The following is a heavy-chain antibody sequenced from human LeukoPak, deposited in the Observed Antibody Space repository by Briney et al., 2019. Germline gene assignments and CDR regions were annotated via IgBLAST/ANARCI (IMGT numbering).Heavy chain of an antibody. CDR3: GRADYGGNSKGSNQH. D-gene: IGHD4-23*01. CDR2: INPNSGVT. CDR1: GYIFTGYY. Sequence: ASVKVSCKASGYIFTGYYMHWVRQAPGQGLEWMGWINPNSGVTNYAQRFQGRVTMTRDTSISAAYMELSSLRSYDTAVYYCGRADYGGNSKGSNQHWGQGTLVSVSS. J-gene: IGHJ1*01. V-gene: IGHV1-2*02.